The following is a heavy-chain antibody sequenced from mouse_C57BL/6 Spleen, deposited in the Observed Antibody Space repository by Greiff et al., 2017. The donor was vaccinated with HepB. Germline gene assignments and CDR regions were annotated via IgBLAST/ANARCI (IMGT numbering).Heavy chain of an antibody. J-gene: IGHJ3*01. CDR2: IDPETGGT. CDR1: GYTFTDYE. Sequence: VQLQQSGAELVRPGASVTLSCKASGYTFTDYEMHWVKQTPVHGLEWIGAIDPETGGTAYNQKFKGKAILTADKSSSTAYMELRSLTSEDSAVSYCTGEVGLRRSWFAYWGQGTLVTVSA. CDR3: TGEVGLRRSWFAY. D-gene: IGHD2-2*01. V-gene: IGHV1-15*01.